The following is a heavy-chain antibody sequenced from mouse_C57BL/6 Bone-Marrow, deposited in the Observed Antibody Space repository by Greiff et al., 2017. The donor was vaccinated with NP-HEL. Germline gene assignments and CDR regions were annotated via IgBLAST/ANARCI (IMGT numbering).Heavy chain of an antibody. CDR1: GYTFTSYW. Sequence: QVQLKQPGAELVKPGASVKLSCKASGYTFTSYWMHWVKQRPGQGLEWIGMIHPNSGSTNYNEKFKSKATLTVDKSSSTAYMQLSSLTSEDSAVYYCARSYGYHYYAMDYWGQGTSVTVSS. D-gene: IGHD2-2*01. V-gene: IGHV1-64*01. J-gene: IGHJ4*01. CDR3: ARSYGYHYYAMDY. CDR2: IHPNSGST.